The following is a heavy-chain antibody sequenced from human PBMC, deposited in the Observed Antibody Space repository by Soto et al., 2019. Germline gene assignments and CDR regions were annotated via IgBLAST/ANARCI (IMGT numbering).Heavy chain of an antibody. CDR3: ARNQAVARPNWFDP. CDR1: GGTFSSYA. V-gene: IGHV1-69*13. CDR2: IIPIFGTA. D-gene: IGHD6-19*01. J-gene: IGHJ5*02. Sequence: SVQVSCKASGGTFSSYAISWVRQAPGQGLEWMGGIIPIFGTANYAQKFQGRVTITADESTSTAYMELSSLRSEDTAVYYCARNQAVARPNWFDPWGQGTLVTVSS.